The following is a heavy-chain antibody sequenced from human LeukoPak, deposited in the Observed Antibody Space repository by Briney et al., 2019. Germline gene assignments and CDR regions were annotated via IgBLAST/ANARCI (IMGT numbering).Heavy chain of an antibody. CDR2: AGWAGGTT. J-gene: IGHJ4*02. D-gene: IGHD3-10*02. V-gene: IGHV3-43*01. CDR3: AKELDTMFFDY. CDR1: GFNFDRYT. Sequence: GGSLRLSCATSGFNFDRYTIHWVRQAPGKGLEWVSLAGWAGGTTFYSDSVRGRFTISRDSGGKSVYLQMDSLTTDDTAFYFCAKELDTMFFDYWGQGALVTVSS.